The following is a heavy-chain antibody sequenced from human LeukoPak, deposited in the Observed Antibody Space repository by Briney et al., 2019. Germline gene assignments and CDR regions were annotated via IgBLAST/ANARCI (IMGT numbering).Heavy chain of an antibody. V-gene: IGHV5-51*01. J-gene: IGHJ4*02. Sequence: GESLKISCKGSGFSFPSYWIGWVRQMPGKGLEWMGIIYPGDSDTGYSPSFQGQVTISADKSISTAYLQWSSLKASDTAMYYCARHLQSGEGYFDYWGQGTLVTVSS. CDR1: GFSFPSYW. CDR2: IYPGDSDT. CDR3: ARHLQSGEGYFDY. D-gene: IGHD6-25*01.